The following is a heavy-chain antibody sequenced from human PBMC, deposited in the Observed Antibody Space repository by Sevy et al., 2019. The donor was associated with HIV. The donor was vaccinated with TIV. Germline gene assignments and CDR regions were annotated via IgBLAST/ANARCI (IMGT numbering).Heavy chain of an antibody. CDR2: IWYDGSNK. D-gene: IGHD3-10*01. CDR1: GFTFSDYG. V-gene: IGHV3-33*01. Sequence: GGSLRLSCAASGFTFSDYGMHWVRQAPGKGLEWVAVIWYDGSNKYYAESVKGRFTSSRDNSKKTLYVQMNSLRAEDTAVYYCARDKLLPVMITMVRGALSYYFDYWGQGTLVTVSS. CDR3: ARDKLLPVMITMVRGALSYYFDY. J-gene: IGHJ4*02.